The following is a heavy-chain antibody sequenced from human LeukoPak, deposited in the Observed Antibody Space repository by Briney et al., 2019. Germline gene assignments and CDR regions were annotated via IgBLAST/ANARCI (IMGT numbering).Heavy chain of an antibody. CDR3: ARGSYYYDSSGYYTTFDY. J-gene: IGHJ4*02. CDR2: INHSGST. Sequence: GSLRLSCAASGFTVSSNYMSWVRQAPGKGLEWIGEINHSGSTNYNPSLKSRVTISVDTSKNQFSLKLSSVTAADTAVYYCARGSYYYDSSGYYTTFDYWGQGTLVTVSS. D-gene: IGHD3-22*01. V-gene: IGHV4-34*01. CDR1: GFTVSSNY.